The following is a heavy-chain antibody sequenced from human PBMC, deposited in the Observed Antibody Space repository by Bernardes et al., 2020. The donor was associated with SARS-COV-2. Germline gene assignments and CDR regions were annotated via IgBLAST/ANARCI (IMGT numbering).Heavy chain of an antibody. CDR1: GGTFSSYT. J-gene: IGHJ6*02. CDR3: ARSRAARPPYYYYGMDV. D-gene: IGHD6-6*01. V-gene: IGHV1-69*02. Sequence: SVKVSCKASGGTFSSYTISWVRQAPGQGLEWMGRIIPILGIANYAQKFQGRVTITADKSTSTAYMELSSLRSEDTAVYYCARSRAARPPYYYYGMDVWGQGTTVTVSS. CDR2: IIPILGIA.